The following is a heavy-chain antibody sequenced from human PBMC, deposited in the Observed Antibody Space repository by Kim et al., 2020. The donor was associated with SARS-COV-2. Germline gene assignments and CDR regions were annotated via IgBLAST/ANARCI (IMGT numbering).Heavy chain of an antibody. D-gene: IGHD3-22*01. J-gene: IGHJ3*02. CDR2: IVVGSYNT. CDR3: AAASEYFYDSSGPNDAFDI. Sequence: SVKVSCKASGFTFTSSAVQWVRQARGQRPEWIGWIVVGSYNTNYAQKFQERVTITRDMSTSTAYMELSSLRSEDTAVYYCAAASEYFYDSSGPNDAFDIWGQGTMVTVSS. V-gene: IGHV1-58*01. CDR1: GFTFTSSA.